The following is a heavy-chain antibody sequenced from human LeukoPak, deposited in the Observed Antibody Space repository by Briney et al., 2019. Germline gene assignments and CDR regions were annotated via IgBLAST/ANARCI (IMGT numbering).Heavy chain of an antibody. V-gene: IGHV3-30*03. CDR2: ISNDGSKK. Sequence: GGSLRLSCAASGFTFSSYGMHWVRQAPGKGLDWVAVISNDGSKKYYADSVKGRFTISRDNSKNTLYLQMNSLRAEDTAAYYCARDRPLYGMDVWGQGTTVTVSS. J-gene: IGHJ6*02. CDR3: ARDRPLYGMDV. CDR1: GFTFSSYG.